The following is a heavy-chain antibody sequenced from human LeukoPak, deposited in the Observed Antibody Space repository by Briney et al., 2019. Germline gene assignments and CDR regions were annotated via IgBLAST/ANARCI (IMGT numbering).Heavy chain of an antibody. V-gene: IGHV1-2*02. D-gene: IGHD4-17*01. Sequence: ASVKVSCKASGYTFTGYYMHWVRQATGQGLEWMGWINPNSGGTNYAQKFQGRVTMTRDTSISTAYMELSRLRSDDTAVYYCARDLGYGDYPHDYWGQGTLVTVSS. CDR2: INPNSGGT. J-gene: IGHJ4*02. CDR3: ARDLGYGDYPHDY. CDR1: GYTFTGYY.